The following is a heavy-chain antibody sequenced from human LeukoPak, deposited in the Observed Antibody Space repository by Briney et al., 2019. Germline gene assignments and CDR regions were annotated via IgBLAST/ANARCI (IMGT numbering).Heavy chain of an antibody. Sequence: GGSLRLSCAASGFTFTSYGMHWVRQAPGKGLEWVAEISYDGDNKYYADSVKGRLTISRDNSKSTLYLQMNSLRAEDTATYYCARSPYYDILAGFYYYFDYWGQGTLVTVSS. V-gene: IGHV3-30*19. J-gene: IGHJ4*02. CDR2: ISYDGDNK. CDR3: ARSPYYDILAGFYYYFDY. CDR1: GFTFTSYG. D-gene: IGHD3-9*01.